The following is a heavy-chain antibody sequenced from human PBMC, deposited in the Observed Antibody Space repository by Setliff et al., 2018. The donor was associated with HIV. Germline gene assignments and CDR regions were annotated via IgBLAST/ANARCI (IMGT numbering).Heavy chain of an antibody. Sequence: SVKVSCKTSGGTLSNYVITWVRQAPGQGLEWMGMIIPMYNIPAYAQRFQGRVTFTADESTSTAYMELSSLSSEDTAVYYCARDQTGVAAAAFGGGSAWSDEGFDIWGQGTMVT. CDR2: IIPMYNIP. V-gene: IGHV1-69*13. CDR3: ARDQTGVAAAAFGGGSAWSDEGFDI. J-gene: IGHJ3*02. D-gene: IGHD6-13*01. CDR1: GGTLSNYV.